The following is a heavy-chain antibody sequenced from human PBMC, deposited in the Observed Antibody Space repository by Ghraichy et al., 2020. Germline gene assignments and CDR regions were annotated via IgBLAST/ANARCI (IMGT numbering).Heavy chain of an antibody. J-gene: IGHJ4*02. CDR1: GYTFTGYY. CDR3: ARGLGMYSSGAGY. CDR2: INPNSGGT. Sequence: ASVKVSCKASGYTFTGYYMHWVRQAPGQGLEWMGWINPNSGGTNYAQKFQGRVTMTRDTSISTAYMELSRLRSDDTAVYYCARGLGMYSSGAGYWGQGTLVTVSS. V-gene: IGHV1-2*02. D-gene: IGHD6-19*01.